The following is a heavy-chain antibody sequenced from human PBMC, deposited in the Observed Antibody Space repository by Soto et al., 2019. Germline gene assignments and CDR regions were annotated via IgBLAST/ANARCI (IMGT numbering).Heavy chain of an antibody. D-gene: IGHD4-17*01. CDR3: AKESMPEHYGDTLFDY. J-gene: IGHJ4*02. CDR1: GFSFSNYA. V-gene: IGHV3-23*01. Sequence: EVQLLESGGGLVQPGGSLRLSCEASGFSFSNYALSWVRQSPGKGLEWVSTFSAGGRAYYADSVKGRFTIAKDTSKNTLHLQASSLRAEDTAVYYCAKESMPEHYGDTLFDYWAREPGSLSPQ. CDR2: FSAGGRA.